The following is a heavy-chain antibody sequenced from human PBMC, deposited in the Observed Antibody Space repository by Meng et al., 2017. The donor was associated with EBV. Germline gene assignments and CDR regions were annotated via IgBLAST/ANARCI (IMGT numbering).Heavy chain of an antibody. CDR1: GVSVTSGAYH. CDR2: IYDTGIT. V-gene: IGHV4-61*08. Sequence: QGQLQGSGPGLVKPSETLSLTFIVSGVSVTSGAYHWSWIRQSPGKGLEWIGYIYDTGITIYNPSLKSRVTISLETSKNQFSLKVNSVTTADTAVYYCAKSRSSTPGIVDDWGQGTLVTVSS. J-gene: IGHJ4*02. D-gene: IGHD2/OR15-2a*01. CDR3: AKSRSSTPGIVDD.